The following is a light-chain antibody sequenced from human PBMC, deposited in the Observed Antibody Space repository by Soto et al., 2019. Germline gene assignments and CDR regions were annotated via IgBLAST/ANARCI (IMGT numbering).Light chain of an antibody. J-gene: IGKJ3*01. CDR3: QHYDVVHPMFT. V-gene: IGKV1-33*01. CDR2: DVS. CDR1: QDIRNF. Sequence: DIQMTQSPSSLSASVGDRITITCQASQDIRNFLNWYQQKPGLAPNLLIFDVSDLRTGVPSRFSGSGSGTSFTLTIAGLLPEDVATYFCQHYDVVHPMFTFGPGTKVDL.